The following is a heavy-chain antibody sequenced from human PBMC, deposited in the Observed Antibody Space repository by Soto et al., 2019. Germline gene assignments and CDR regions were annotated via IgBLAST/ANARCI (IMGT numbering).Heavy chain of an antibody. CDR1: GFTFSSYG. J-gene: IGHJ5*02. CDR3: AKDAAGDIVDKSLSRTFDP. Sequence: VQLVESGGGVVQPGRSLRLSCAASGFTFSSYGMHWVRQAPGKGLEWVAVISYDGSNKYYADSVTGRFTISRDNSKNTLYLQMTSLRAEDTAVYYCAKDAAGDIVDKSLSRTFDPWGQGTLVTFSS. CDR2: ISYDGSNK. D-gene: IGHD5-12*01. V-gene: IGHV3-30*18.